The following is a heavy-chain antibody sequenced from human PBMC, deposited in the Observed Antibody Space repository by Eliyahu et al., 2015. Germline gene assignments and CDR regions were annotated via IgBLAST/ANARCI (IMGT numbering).Heavy chain of an antibody. CDR1: XFXFSSXX. CDR2: ISSSSSYI. CDR3: AKLGYCSGGSCYSGAFDI. V-gene: IGHV3-21*01. D-gene: IGHD2-15*01. J-gene: IGHJ3*02. Sequence: EVQLVESGGGLVQPGGSLRLSCXASXFXFSSXXMSWXRQAPGKGLEWVSSISSSSSYIYYADSVKGRFTISRDNAKNSLYLQMNSLRAEDTAVYYCAKLGYCSGGSCYSGAFDIWGQGTMVTVSS.